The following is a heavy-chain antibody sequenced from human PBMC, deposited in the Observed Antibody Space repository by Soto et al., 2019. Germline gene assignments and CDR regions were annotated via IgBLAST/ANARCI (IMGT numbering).Heavy chain of an antibody. J-gene: IGHJ4*02. CDR1: GFTFSSYA. D-gene: IGHD3-3*01. CDR2: ISGSGGST. CDR3: AKDRFGGVVISDFDY. Sequence: PVGSLRLSCAASGFTFSSYAMSWVRQAPGKGLEWVSAISGSGGSTYYADSVKGRFTISRDNSKNTLYLQMNSLRAEDTAVYYCAKDRFGGVVISDFDYWGQGTLVTVSS. V-gene: IGHV3-23*01.